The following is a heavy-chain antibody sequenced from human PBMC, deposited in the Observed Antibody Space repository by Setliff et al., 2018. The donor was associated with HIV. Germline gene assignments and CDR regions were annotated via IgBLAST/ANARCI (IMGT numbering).Heavy chain of an antibody. CDR3: ARSHYDSRGYYYRGDAFDI. Sequence: GGSLRLSCVASRFTFNDYWMSWVRQAPGKGLEWVSYISSSSSSIYYADSVKGRFTVSRDNARNSLYLQMNSLRAEDTAVYYCARSHYDSRGYYYRGDAFDIWGLGTMVTVSS. D-gene: IGHD3-22*01. CDR1: RFTFNDYW. V-gene: IGHV3-48*04. J-gene: IGHJ3*02. CDR2: ISSSSSSI.